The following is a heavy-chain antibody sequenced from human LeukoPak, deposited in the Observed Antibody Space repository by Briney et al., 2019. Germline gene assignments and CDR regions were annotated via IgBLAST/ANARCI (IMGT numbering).Heavy chain of an antibody. CDR1: GGSISSYY. CDR2: IYYSGST. Sequence: PSETLSLTCTVSGGSISSYYWSWIRQPPGKGLEWIGYIYYSGSTNYNPSLKSRVTISVDTSKNQFSLKLSSVTAADTAVYYCARGLGSGSYYNLFDYWGQGTLVTVSS. CDR3: ARGLGSGSYYNLFDY. J-gene: IGHJ4*02. D-gene: IGHD3-10*02. V-gene: IGHV4-59*01.